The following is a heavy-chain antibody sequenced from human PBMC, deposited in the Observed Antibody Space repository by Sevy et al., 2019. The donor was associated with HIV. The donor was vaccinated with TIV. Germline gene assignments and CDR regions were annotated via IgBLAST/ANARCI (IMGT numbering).Heavy chain of an antibody. CDR1: GFTFSSYG. Sequence: GGSLRLSCAASGFTFSSYGMHWVRQAPGKGLEWVAVISYDGSTKYYADSVKGRFTISRDNSKNTLYLQMNSLRDEDRAVDYCAKEERSAYGYGYDHGFDYWGQGTLVTVSS. V-gene: IGHV3-30*18. CDR3: AKEERSAYGYGYDHGFDY. CDR2: ISYDGSTK. D-gene: IGHD5-18*01. J-gene: IGHJ4*02.